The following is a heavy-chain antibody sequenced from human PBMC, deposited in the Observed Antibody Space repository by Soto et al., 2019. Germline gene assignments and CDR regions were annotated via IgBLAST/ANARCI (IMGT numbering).Heavy chain of an antibody. D-gene: IGHD6-19*01. V-gene: IGHV4-39*01. J-gene: IGHJ4*02. CDR1: GRSISISSYY. CDR2: IYYSGST. CDR3: ARPGSTSGWYYFDY. Sequence: SETLSPTCTDSGRSISISSYYWGWIRQPPGKGLEWIGSIYYSGSTYYNPSLKSRVTISVDTSKNQFSLKLSSVTAADTAVYYCARPGSTSGWYYFDYWGQGTLVTVS.